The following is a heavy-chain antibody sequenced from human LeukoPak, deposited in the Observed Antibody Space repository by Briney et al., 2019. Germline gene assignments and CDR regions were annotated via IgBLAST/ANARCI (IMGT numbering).Heavy chain of an antibody. CDR1: GGSISSSSYY. CDR3: ARGEYYYYGMDV. J-gene: IGHJ6*02. CDR2: IYYSGST. V-gene: IGHV4-39*01. Sequence: SETLSLTCTVSGGSISSSSYYWGWIRQPPGKGLEWIGSIYYSGSTYYNPSLKSRVTISVDTSKNQFSLKLSSVTAADTAVYYCARGEYYYYGMDVWGQGTTVTVS. D-gene: IGHD3-16*01.